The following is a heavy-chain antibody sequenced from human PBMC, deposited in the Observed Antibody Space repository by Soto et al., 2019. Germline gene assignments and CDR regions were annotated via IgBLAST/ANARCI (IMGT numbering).Heavy chain of an antibody. V-gene: IGHV4-59*01. CDR1: GASISTYY. J-gene: IGHJ4*02. CDR3: ARAGDSSGYYYVFDY. D-gene: IGHD3-22*01. Sequence: SETLSLTCTVSGASISTYYWSWIRQTPGKGLELIGYIYSSGTTDYNPSLKSRVTISVDASNNPFSLRLTSVTAADTAVYYCARAGDSSGYYYVFDYWGQGTQVTVSS. CDR2: IYSSGTT.